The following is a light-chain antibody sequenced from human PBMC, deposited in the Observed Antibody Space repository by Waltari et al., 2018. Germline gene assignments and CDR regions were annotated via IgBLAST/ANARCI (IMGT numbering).Light chain of an antibody. CDR2: WAS. V-gene: IGKV4-1*01. Sequence: DIVMTQSPDSLAVSLGERATINRKSSRILCSSNNRNCLALYQQKPGQPPKLLAYWASTRESGVPDRFSASGSGTDFTLTISSLQAEDVAVYYCQQYSNTPLTFGGGTRVEIK. CDR1: RILCSSNNRNC. CDR3: QQYSNTPLT. J-gene: IGKJ4*01.